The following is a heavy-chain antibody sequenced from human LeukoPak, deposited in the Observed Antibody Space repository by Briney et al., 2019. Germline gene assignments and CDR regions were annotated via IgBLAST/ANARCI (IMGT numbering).Heavy chain of an antibody. CDR2: ISSSGSTI. J-gene: IGHJ6*03. CDR3: ARGSYFRVLYYYYMDV. CDR1: GFTFSDYY. V-gene: IGHV3-11*01. D-gene: IGHD2/OR15-2a*01. Sequence: GGSLRLSCAAPGFTFSDYYMSWIRQAPGKGLEWVSYISSSGSTIYYADSVKGRFTISRDNAKNSLYLQMNSLRAEDTAVYYCARGSYFRVLYYYYMDVWGKGTTVTVSS.